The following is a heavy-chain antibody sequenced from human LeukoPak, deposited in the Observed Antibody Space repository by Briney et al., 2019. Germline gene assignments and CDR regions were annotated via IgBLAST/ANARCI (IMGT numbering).Heavy chain of an antibody. CDR2: MTEGGAT. Sequence: GGSLRLSCAASGFTLSSSAMSWVRQAPGKGLEWVSVMTEGGATYYADSVRGRFTISRDNSKNMLYLQMSSLRAEDTAVYYCAKLLLDWGQGALVTVSS. D-gene: IGHD3-22*01. J-gene: IGHJ4*02. CDR3: AKLLLD. V-gene: IGHV3-23*01. CDR1: GFTLSSSA.